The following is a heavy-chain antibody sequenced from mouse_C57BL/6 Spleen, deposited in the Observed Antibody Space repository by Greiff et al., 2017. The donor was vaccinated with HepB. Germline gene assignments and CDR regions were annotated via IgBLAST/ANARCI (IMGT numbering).Heavy chain of an antibody. V-gene: IGHV5-17*01. Sequence: EVQRVESGGGLVKPGGSLKLSCAASGFTFSDYGMHWVRQAPEKGLEWVAYISSGGSTIYYADTVKGRFTISRDNAKNTLFLQMTSLRSEDTAMYYCAKYDYGGFAYWGQGTLVTVSA. CDR1: GFTFSDYG. CDR2: ISSGGSTI. J-gene: IGHJ3*01. D-gene: IGHD2-4*01. CDR3: AKYDYGGFAY.